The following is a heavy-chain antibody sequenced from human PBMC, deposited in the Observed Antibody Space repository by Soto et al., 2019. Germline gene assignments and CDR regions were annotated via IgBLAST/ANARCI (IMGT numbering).Heavy chain of an antibody. CDR1: GGSISSYY. J-gene: IGHJ5*02. V-gene: IGHV4-59*08. Sequence: PSETPSPTCTVSGGSISSYYWGCIRQPPGKGLEWIGYIYYSGSTNYNPSLKSRVTISVDTSKNQFSLKLSSVTAADTAVYYCARLPRTWFDPWGQGTLVTVSS. CDR2: IYYSGST. CDR3: ARLPRTWFDP.